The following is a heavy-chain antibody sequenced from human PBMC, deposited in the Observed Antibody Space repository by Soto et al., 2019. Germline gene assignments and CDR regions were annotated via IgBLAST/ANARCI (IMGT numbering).Heavy chain of an antibody. D-gene: IGHD6-19*01. J-gene: IGHJ5*02. CDR2: INPIRGIA. V-gene: IGHV1-46*03. CDR3: ARAGWSDNWFDP. Sequence: ASVKVSCKASGGTFSSYTISWVRQAPGQGLEWMGIINPIRGIASYAQKFQGRVTMTRDTPTSTVYMELSSLRSEDTAVYYCARAGWSDNWFDPWGQGTLVTVSS. CDR1: GGTFSSYT.